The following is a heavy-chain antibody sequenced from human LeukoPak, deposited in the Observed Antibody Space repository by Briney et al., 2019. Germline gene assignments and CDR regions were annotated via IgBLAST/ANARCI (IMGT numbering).Heavy chain of an antibody. Sequence: ASVKVSCKASGYTFTGYYMHWVRQAPGQGVEWMGWINPNSGGTNYAQKFQGRVTMTRDTSISTAYMELSRLISDDTAVYYCARVYRYCSSTSCYPLPLDYWGQGTLVTVSS. CDR3: ARVYRYCSSTSCYPLPLDY. CDR1: GYTFTGYY. J-gene: IGHJ4*02. CDR2: INPNSGGT. V-gene: IGHV1-2*02. D-gene: IGHD2-2*01.